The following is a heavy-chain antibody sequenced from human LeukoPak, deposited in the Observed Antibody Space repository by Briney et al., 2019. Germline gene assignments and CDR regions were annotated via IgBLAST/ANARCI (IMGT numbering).Heavy chain of an antibody. CDR1: GFTFSTYW. CDR3: ARGRIAMGV. Sequence: GGSLRLSCAASGFTFSTYWMSWVRQAPGKGLEWVANIKEDGSERYYVDSVKGRFTISGDNAKNSLYLQMNSLRVEDTALYYCARGRIAMGVWGQGTLVTVSS. V-gene: IGHV3-7*03. J-gene: IGHJ4*02. D-gene: IGHD5-18*01. CDR2: IKEDGSER.